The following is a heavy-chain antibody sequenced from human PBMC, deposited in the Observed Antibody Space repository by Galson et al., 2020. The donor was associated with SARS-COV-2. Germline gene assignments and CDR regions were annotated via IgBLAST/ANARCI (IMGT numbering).Heavy chain of an antibody. CDR2: ISGSGGST. CDR1: GFTFSSYA. CDR3: AKDQLSENDY. Sequence: GESLKISCAASGFTFSSYAMSWVRQAPGKGLEWVSAISGSGGSTYYADSVKGRFTISRDNSKNTLYLQMNSLRAEDTAVYYCAKDQLSENDYWGQGTLVTVSS. V-gene: IGHV3-23*01. J-gene: IGHJ4*02.